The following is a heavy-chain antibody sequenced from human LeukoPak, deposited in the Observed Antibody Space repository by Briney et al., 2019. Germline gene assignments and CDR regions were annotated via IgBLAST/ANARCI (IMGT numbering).Heavy chain of an antibody. D-gene: IGHD6-13*01. CDR2: IVVGSGNT. J-gene: IGHJ6*02. V-gene: IGHV1-58*01. Sequence: ASVKVSCKASGFTFTSSSVQWVRQARGQRLEWIGWIVVGSGNTNYAQKFQERVTITRDMSTSTAYMELSSLRSEDTAVYYCAADPWQQLAYYYYGMDVWGQGTTVTVSS. CDR1: GFTFTSSS. CDR3: AADPWQQLAYYYYGMDV.